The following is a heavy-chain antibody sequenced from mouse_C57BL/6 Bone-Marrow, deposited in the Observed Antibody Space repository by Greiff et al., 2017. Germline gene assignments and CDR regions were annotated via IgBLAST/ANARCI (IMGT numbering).Heavy chain of an antibody. Sequence: DVKLVESGGGLVKPGGSLKLSCAASGFTFSSYTMSWVRQTPEKRLEWVATISGGGGNTYYPDSVKGRFTISRDNAKNTLYLQMSSLRSEDTALYYCARQTLLLRAVAGGYAMDYWGQGTSVTVSS. V-gene: IGHV5-9*01. CDR1: GFTFSSYT. CDR3: ARQTLLLRAVAGGYAMDY. J-gene: IGHJ4*01. CDR2: ISGGGGNT. D-gene: IGHD1-1*01.